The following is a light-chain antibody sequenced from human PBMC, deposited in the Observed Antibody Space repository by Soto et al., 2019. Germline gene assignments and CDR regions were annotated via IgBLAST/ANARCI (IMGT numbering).Light chain of an antibody. V-gene: IGLV2-14*01. Sequence: QPVLTQPASVSGSPGQWITISCTGTSSDVGGYNYVSWYQQHPGKAPKLMIYDVSNRPSGVSNRFSGSKSGNTASLTISGLQAEDEADYYCRSYTSRSTLVFGTGTKLTVL. CDR1: SSDVGGYNY. CDR3: RSYTSRSTLV. CDR2: DVS. J-gene: IGLJ1*01.